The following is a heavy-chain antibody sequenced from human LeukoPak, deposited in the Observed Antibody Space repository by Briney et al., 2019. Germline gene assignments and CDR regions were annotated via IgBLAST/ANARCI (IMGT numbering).Heavy chain of an antibody. Sequence: ASVKVSCKASGFTFTSSAVQWVRQARGQRLEWIGWIVVGSGNTNYAQKFQERVTITRDMSTSLVYMELSSLRSEDTAVYYCAAEAAYYYDSRDAFDVWGQGAMVTVSS. V-gene: IGHV1-58*01. J-gene: IGHJ3*01. CDR2: IVVGSGNT. CDR3: AAEAAYYYDSRDAFDV. CDR1: GFTFTSSA. D-gene: IGHD3-22*01.